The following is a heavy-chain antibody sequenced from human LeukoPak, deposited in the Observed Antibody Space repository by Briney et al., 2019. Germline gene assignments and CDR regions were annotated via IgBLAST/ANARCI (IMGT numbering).Heavy chain of an antibody. Sequence: GASVKVSCKASGGTFSSYAISWVRQAPGQGLEWMGGIIPIFGTTNYAQKFQGRVTITADKSTTTAYMELSRLISDDTAVYYCARDFYYDFWSPSENYYYYYMDVWGKGTTVTVSS. CDR3: ARDFYYDFWSPSENYYYYYMDV. V-gene: IGHV1-69*06. D-gene: IGHD3-3*01. CDR2: IIPIFGTT. J-gene: IGHJ6*03. CDR1: GGTFSSYA.